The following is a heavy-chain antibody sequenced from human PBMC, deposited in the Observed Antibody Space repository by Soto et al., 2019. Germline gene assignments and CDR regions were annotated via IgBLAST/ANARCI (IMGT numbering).Heavy chain of an antibody. D-gene: IGHD2-15*01. J-gene: IGHJ4*01. CDR2: IYYSGST. CDR3: ARAAGGPYDH. CDR1: GAPITINY. Sequence: SETLSLTCTVSGAPITINYWSWIRQAPGKGLEWIGYIYYSGSTTYNPSLKSRVTMSADTSKDQFSLKLNSVTAANTPLYYCARAAGGPYDHWGTGILVTVSS. V-gene: IGHV4-59*01.